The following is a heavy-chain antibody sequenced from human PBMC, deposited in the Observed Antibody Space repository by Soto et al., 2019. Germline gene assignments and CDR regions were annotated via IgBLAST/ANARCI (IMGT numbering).Heavy chain of an antibody. Sequence: XGSLRPSCAAAGSISTTTPLSWVRQAPGKGLEWVSTISGRGTNTYYADSVKGHFIISRDNLKNTVNLQMNGLGAEDTAIYYCATSFRYIDNWGQGTRVTVSS. CDR2: ISGRGTNT. V-gene: IGHV3-23*01. J-gene: IGHJ4*02. CDR1: GSISTTTP. CDR3: ATSFRYIDN.